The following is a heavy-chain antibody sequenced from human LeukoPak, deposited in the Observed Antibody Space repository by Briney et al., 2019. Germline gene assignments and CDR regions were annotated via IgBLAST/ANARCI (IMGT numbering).Heavy chain of an antibody. D-gene: IGHD5-18*01. V-gene: IGHV3-74*01. Sequence: PGGSLRLSCAAPGFTFSSHWIHWVRQAPGKGLVCFSRINNDGSDTTYADSVKGRFTISRDNAKNTLYLQMNSLRGEDTAVYYCAKPVSVDTAMVPCDYWGQGTLVTVSS. CDR2: INNDGSDT. J-gene: IGHJ4*02. CDR1: GFTFSSHW. CDR3: AKPVSVDTAMVPCDY.